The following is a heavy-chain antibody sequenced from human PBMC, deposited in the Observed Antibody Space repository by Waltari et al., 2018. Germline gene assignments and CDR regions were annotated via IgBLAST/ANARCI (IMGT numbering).Heavy chain of an antibody. D-gene: IGHD6-19*01. Sequence: DVLLEESGGGLVKPGGSLRLSCVASGFNFKHSWMNWVRQAPGKGLEWVGLIRCKTDGGTAEYPASIKDRFIISREDSNNTLYLQMNNLKTDDTAVYYCATQAGDYWGQCTLVSVSS. CDR1: GFNFKHSW. V-gene: IGHV3-15*07. CDR2: IRCKTDGGTA. CDR3: ATQAGDY. J-gene: IGHJ4*02.